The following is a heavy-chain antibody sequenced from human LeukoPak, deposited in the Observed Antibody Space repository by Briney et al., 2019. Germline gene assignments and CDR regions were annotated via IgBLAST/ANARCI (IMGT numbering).Heavy chain of an antibody. D-gene: IGHD2-15*01. CDR1: GFTFSSYG. J-gene: IGHJ5*02. Sequence: PGRSLRLSCAASGFTFSSYGMHWVRQAPGKGLEWVAVIWYDGSNKYYADSVKGRFTISRDNSKNTLYLQMNSLRAEDTAVYYCARHWSHSVAQFGRSYWFDPWGQGTLVTVSS. CDR3: ARHWSHSVAQFGRSYWFDP. V-gene: IGHV3-33*01. CDR2: IWYDGSNK.